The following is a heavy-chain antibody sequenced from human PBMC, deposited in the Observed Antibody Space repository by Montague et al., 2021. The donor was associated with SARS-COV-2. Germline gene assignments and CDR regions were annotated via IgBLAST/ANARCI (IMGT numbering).Heavy chain of an antibody. CDR3: ARSPEPMIILIITSLNWYFDL. D-gene: IGHD3-22*01. J-gene: IGHJ2*01. V-gene: IGHV4-31*03. Sequence: TLSLTCTVSGGSISSSGYYWSWIRQHPGKGLEWIGYIYYSGSTYYNPSLKSRVTISVDTSKNQFSLKMSSVTAADTAVYYCARSPEPMIILIITSLNWYFDLGGRGTLVTVSS. CDR1: GGSISSSGYY. CDR2: IYYSGST.